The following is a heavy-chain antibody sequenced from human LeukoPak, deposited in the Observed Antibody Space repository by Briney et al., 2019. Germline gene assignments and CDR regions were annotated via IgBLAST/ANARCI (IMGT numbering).Heavy chain of an antibody. V-gene: IGHV1-69*04. D-gene: IGHD5-18*01. CDR3: ARDQGDNSYGYYAIWYAFDV. CDR1: GGTFNNYA. Sequence: GATVKVSCKASGGTFNNYAISWVRPAPGQGLEWMGRIVPILGIANYAQEFQGRLIITADKATSSAYMELSSLRSEDTAVYYCARDQGDNSYGYYAIWYAFDVWGQGTMVTVSS. CDR2: IVPILGIA. J-gene: IGHJ3*01.